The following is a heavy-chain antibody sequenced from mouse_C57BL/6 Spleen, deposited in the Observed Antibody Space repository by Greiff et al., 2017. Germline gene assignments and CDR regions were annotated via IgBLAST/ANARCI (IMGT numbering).Heavy chain of an antibody. V-gene: IGHV1-69*01. D-gene: IGHD2-5*01. Sequence: QVQLQQSGAELVMPGASVKLSCKASGYTFTSYWMHWVKQRPGQGLEWIGEIDPSDSYTNYNQKFKGKSTLTVDKSSSTAYMQLSSLTSEDSAVYYCARTSNYVWFDYWGQGTTLTVSS. J-gene: IGHJ2*01. CDR2: IDPSDSYT. CDR3: ARTSNYVWFDY. CDR1: GYTFTSYW.